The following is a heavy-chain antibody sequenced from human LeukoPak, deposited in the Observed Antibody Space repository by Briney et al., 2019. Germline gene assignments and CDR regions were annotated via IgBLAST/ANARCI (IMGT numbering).Heavy chain of an antibody. CDR3: ARDVHYRTLGY. CDR1: GFTVSSNY. J-gene: IGHJ4*02. CDR2: IYSGGST. V-gene: IGHV3-53*01. Sequence: GGSLRLSCAASGFTVSSNYMSWVRQAPGKGLEWVSVIYSGGSTYYADSVKGRFTISRDNTKNTLYLQMNSLRAEDTAVYYCARDVHYRTLGYWGRGTLVTVSS. D-gene: IGHD4-11*01.